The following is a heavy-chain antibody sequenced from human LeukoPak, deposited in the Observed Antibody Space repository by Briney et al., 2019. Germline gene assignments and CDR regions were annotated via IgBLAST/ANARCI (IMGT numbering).Heavy chain of an antibody. Sequence: PSETLSLTCTVSGGSISSSSYYWGWIRQPPGKGLEWIGYIFYSGSTNYNPSLKSRVTISIDTSKNQFSLNLNSVTAADTAVYYCARGVSSSWYLVWFDPWGQGTLVTVSS. V-gene: IGHV4-61*05. CDR3: ARGVSSSWYLVWFDP. CDR2: IFYSGST. CDR1: GGSISSSSYY. D-gene: IGHD6-13*01. J-gene: IGHJ5*02.